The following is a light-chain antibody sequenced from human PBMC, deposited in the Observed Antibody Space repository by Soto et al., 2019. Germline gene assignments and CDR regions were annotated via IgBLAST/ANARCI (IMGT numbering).Light chain of an antibody. CDR2: RAS. CDR1: QSVSSNY. V-gene: IGKV3-20*01. J-gene: IGKJ4*01. Sequence: EIVLTQSPGTLSLSPGERATLSCRASQSVSSNYLAWHQQKPGQAPKVLIYRASSRATGIPDRFSASGSGTDFTLTISRLETEEFAVYYCQQYGSSPLTFGGGTKVEIK. CDR3: QQYGSSPLT.